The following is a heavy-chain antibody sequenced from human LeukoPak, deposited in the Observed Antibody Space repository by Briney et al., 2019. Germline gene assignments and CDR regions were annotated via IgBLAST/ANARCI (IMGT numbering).Heavy chain of an antibody. CDR2: INPNSGGT. CDR1: GYTFTGYY. J-gene: IGHJ4*02. D-gene: IGHD6-13*01. V-gene: IGHV1-2*06. CDR3: ARDLGQQLVRRVLGDY. Sequence: ASVKVSCKASGYTFTGYYMHWVRQAPGQGLEWMGRINPNSGGTNYAKKFQGRVTMTRDTSISTAYMELSRLRSDDTAVYYCARDLGQQLVRRVLGDYWGQGTLVTVSS.